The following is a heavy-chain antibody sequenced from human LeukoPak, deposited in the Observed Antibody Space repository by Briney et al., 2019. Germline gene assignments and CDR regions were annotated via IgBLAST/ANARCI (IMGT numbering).Heavy chain of an antibody. Sequence: PGGSLRLSCAASGFTFNNYCMSWVRQAPGKGLQWVANIKQDGSQKFYVDSVKGRFTISRDNTKNSLYLQMNSLRAEDTATYYCARGDFSDYGDYADAFDVWGQGTMVTVSS. CDR2: IKQDGSQK. V-gene: IGHV3-7*01. J-gene: IGHJ3*01. CDR1: GFTFNNYC. D-gene: IGHD4-17*01. CDR3: ARGDFSDYGDYADAFDV.